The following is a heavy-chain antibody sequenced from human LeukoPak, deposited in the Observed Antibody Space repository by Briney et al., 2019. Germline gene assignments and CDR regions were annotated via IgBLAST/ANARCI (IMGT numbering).Heavy chain of an antibody. Sequence: GGSLRLSCRASGFTFSSYDMHWVRRAPGKGLEWVAGIRYDGRHTYHADSVKGRFTISRDNSKNTLYLQMNSLRAEDTAVYYCAKDAAAGTRPYYSDYWGQGSLVSVST. J-gene: IGHJ4*02. CDR3: AKDAAAGTRPYYSDY. CDR1: GFTFSSYD. V-gene: IGHV3-30*18. CDR2: IRYDGRHT. D-gene: IGHD6-13*01.